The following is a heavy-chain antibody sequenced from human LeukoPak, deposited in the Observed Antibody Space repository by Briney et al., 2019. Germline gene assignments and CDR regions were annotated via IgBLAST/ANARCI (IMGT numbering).Heavy chain of an antibody. CDR3: ARDSVQGHAFDI. CDR2: INPNSGGT. Sequence: ASVKVSCKASGYTFTGYYMHWVRQAPGQGLEWMGWINPNSGGTNYAQKFQGRVTMTRDTSISTAYMELSSLRSEDTAVYYCARDSVQGHAFDIWGQGTMVTVSS. CDR1: GYTFTGYY. V-gene: IGHV1-2*02. J-gene: IGHJ3*02.